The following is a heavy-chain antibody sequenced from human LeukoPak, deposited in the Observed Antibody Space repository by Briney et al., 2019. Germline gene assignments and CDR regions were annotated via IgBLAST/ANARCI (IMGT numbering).Heavy chain of an antibody. CDR1: GYTSTSYD. CDR2: MNPNSGNT. J-gene: IGHJ6*02. CDR3: AGPRTGDDDYYGMDV. V-gene: IGHV1-8*01. D-gene: IGHD7-27*01. Sequence: ASVKVSCKASGYTSTSYDINWVRQATGQGLEWMGWMNPNSGNTGYAQKFQGRVTMTRNTSISTAYMELSSLRSEDTAVYYCAGPRTGDDDYYGMDVWGQGTTVTVSS.